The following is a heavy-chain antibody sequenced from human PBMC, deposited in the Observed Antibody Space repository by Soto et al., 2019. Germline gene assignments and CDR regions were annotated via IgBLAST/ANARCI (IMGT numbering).Heavy chain of an antibody. CDR3: ARSSSSYYYYGMDV. J-gene: IGHJ6*02. D-gene: IGHD6-6*01. V-gene: IGHV3-21*01. CDR2: ISSSSSYI. Sequence: PGGSLRLSCAASGFTFSSYSMNWVRQAPGKGLEWASSISSSSSYIYYADSVKGRFTISRDNAKNSLYLQMNSLRAEDTAVYYCARSSSSYYYYGMDVWGQGTTVTVSS. CDR1: GFTFSSYS.